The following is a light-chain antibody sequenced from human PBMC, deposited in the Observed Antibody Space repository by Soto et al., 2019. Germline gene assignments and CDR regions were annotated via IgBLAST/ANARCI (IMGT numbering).Light chain of an antibody. CDR1: TGPVTSGHY. V-gene: IGLV7-46*01. J-gene: IGLJ2*01. CDR2: DTN. Sequence: QAVVTQEPSLTVSPGGTVTLTCDSSTGPVTSGHYPYWFQQKPGQAPTTLIYDTNMKHSWTPARFSGSLLGDRGALTLTGAQPEDEADYYCLLSYPGINCVAVVFGGGTKVTV. CDR3: LLSYPGINCVAVV.